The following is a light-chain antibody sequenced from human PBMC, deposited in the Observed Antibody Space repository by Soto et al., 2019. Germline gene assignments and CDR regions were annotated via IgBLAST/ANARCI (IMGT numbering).Light chain of an antibody. V-gene: IGKV3-20*01. J-gene: IGKJ1*01. CDR1: QDVSSN. Sequence: EVVLTQSPGTLSLSPGGRATLSCRASQDVSSNLAWYQQKPGQAPRLLMYGASTRATGIPARFSGSGSGTDFTLTISRLEPEDFAVYYCQQYGSSGTFGQGTKVDIK. CDR2: GAS. CDR3: QQYGSSGT.